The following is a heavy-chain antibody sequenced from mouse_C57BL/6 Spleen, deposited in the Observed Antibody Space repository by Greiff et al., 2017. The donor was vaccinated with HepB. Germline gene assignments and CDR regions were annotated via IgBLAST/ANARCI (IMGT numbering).Heavy chain of an antibody. CDR2: IDPSDSET. Sequence: QVQLQQSGAELVRPGSSVKLSCKASGYTFTSYWMHWVKQRPIQGLEWIGNIDPSDSETHYNQKFKDKATLTVDKSSSTAYMQLSSLTSEDSAVYYCARLRDYYFDYWGQGTTLTVSS. J-gene: IGHJ2*01. V-gene: IGHV1-52*01. CDR3: ARLRDYYFDY. CDR1: GYTFTSYW. D-gene: IGHD3-3*01.